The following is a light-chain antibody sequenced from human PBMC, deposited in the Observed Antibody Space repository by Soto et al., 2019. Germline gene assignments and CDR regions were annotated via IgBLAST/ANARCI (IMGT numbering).Light chain of an antibody. Sequence: QTVVPQEPSFSVSPGGTVTLTCGLSSGSVSTSYYPSWFQQTPGQAPRTLIYNTNTRSSGVPDRFSGSILGNKAALTITGAQADDESDYYCVLYMGSGTVVFGGGTKVTVL. CDR1: SGSVSTSYY. V-gene: IGLV8-61*01. J-gene: IGLJ2*01. CDR3: VLYMGSGTVV. CDR2: NTN.